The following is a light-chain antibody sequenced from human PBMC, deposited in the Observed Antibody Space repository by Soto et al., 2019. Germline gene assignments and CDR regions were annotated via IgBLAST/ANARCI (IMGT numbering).Light chain of an antibody. CDR1: QGIRID. Sequence: AIQMTQSPSSLSASFGDRVTITCRARQGIRIDLGWYQQTPGKAPKLLIYAASRLQTGVPSRFSGSGSETDFTLTISSLQPEDFATYYCQQSYNIPRTFGQGTKVDI. CDR3: QQSYNIPRT. V-gene: IGKV1-6*02. CDR2: AAS. J-gene: IGKJ1*01.